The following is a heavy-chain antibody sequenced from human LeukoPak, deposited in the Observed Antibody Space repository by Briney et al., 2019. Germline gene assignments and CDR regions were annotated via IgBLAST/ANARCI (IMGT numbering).Heavy chain of an antibody. V-gene: IGHV3-23*01. CDR1: GFTLSSFP. Sequence: GGSLRLSCAASGFTLSSFPMSWGRQAPGKGLEWVSVISGSGAITYYADSVRGRFTISRDNSKNTLDLQMNSLRVEDTAVYYCAKERLVGVKGIDYWGQGTLVTVSS. CDR3: AKERLVGVKGIDY. D-gene: IGHD1-26*01. CDR2: ISGSGAIT. J-gene: IGHJ4*02.